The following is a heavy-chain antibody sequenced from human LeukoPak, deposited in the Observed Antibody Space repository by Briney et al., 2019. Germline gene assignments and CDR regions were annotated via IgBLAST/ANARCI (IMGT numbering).Heavy chain of an antibody. J-gene: IGHJ6*03. Sequence: LETLSLTCTVSGGSISTYYWSWIRQPAGKGLEWIGRIYTSGSTNYNPSLKSRVTMSVDTSKNQFSLKLSSVTAADTAVYYCARDLGIAAPSWAYYYYYYMDVWGKGTTVTVSS. CDR2: IYTSGST. CDR1: GGSISTYY. D-gene: IGHD6-13*01. V-gene: IGHV4-4*07. CDR3: ARDLGIAAPSWAYYYYYYMDV.